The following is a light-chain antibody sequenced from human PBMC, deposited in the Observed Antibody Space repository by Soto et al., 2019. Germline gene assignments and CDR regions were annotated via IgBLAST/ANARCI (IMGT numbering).Light chain of an antibody. J-gene: IGLJ2*01. CDR2: RND. CDR3: AAWDDSLSGRV. V-gene: IGLV1-47*01. Sequence: QAVVTQPPSASGTPGQRVTISCSGSSSSIGSNYVYWYQHLPGTAPKLLIYRNDQRPSGVPDRFSGSKSGTSASLAISGLRSEDEVDYYCAAWDDSLSGRVFGGGTKLTVL. CDR1: SSSIGSNY.